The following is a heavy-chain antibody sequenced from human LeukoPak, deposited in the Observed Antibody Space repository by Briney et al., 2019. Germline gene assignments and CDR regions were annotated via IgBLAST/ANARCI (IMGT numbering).Heavy chain of an antibody. CDR2: ISYDGSNK. Sequence: PGRSLRLSCAASGFTFSSYAMHWVRQAPGKGLEWVAVISYDGSNKYYVDSVKGRFTISRDNSKNTLYLQMNSLRAEDTAVYYCARDRGYSYGTFDYWGQGTLVTVSS. CDR1: GFTFSSYA. D-gene: IGHD5-18*01. CDR3: ARDRGYSYGTFDY. J-gene: IGHJ4*02. V-gene: IGHV3-30-3*01.